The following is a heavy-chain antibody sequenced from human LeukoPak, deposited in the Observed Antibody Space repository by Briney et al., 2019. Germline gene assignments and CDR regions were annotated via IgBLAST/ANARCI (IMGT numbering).Heavy chain of an antibody. CDR3: ARDSTRYYYDSSGPALLGSD. J-gene: IGHJ4*02. V-gene: IGHV1-18*01. CDR1: GYTFTSYG. CDR2: ISAYNGNT. D-gene: IGHD3-22*01. Sequence: ASVKVSCKASGYTFTSYGISWVQQAPGQGLEWMGWISAYNGNTNYAQKLQGRVTMTTDTSTSTAYMELRSLRSDDTAVYYCARDSTRYYYDSSGPALLGSDWGQGTLVTVSS.